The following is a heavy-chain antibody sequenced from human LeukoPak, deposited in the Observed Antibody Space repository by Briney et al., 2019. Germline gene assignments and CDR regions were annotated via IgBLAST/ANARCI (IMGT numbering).Heavy chain of an antibody. CDR2: IYPGDSDT. CDR3: ARLGCSSTSCMYYFDY. V-gene: IGHV5-51*01. J-gene: IGHJ4*02. Sequence: GESLKISCKGSGYSFTSYWIGWVRQMPGKGLEWMGIIYPGDSDTRYSPSFQGQVTISADKSISTAYLQWSSLKASDTAMYYCARLGCSSTSCMYYFDYWGQGTLVTVSS. CDR1: GYSFTSYW. D-gene: IGHD2-2*01.